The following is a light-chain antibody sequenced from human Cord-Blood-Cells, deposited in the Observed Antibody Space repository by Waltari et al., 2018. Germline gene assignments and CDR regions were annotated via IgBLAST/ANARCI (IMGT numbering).Light chain of an antibody. V-gene: IGLV2-14*01. Sequence: QSALTQPASVSGSPGQSITIPCPGTSSAVGGYNSVSWYQQHPGKAPKLMIYEVSNRPSGVSNRFSGSKSGNTASLTISGLQAEDEADYYCSSYTSSSTLVFGTGTKVTVL. CDR2: EVS. J-gene: IGLJ1*01. CDR1: SSAVGGYNS. CDR3: SSYTSSSTLV.